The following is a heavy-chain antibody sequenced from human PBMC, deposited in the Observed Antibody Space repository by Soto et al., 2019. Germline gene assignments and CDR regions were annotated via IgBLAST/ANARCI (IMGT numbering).Heavy chain of an antibody. J-gene: IGHJ4*02. Sequence: PGGSLRLSCAASGFTFRSYGMHWVRQAPGKGLEWVAVISYDGSNKYYADSVKGRFTISRDNSKNTLYLQMNSLRAEDTAVYYCAKGLVLATIDYWGQGTLATVYS. CDR3: AKGLVLATIDY. V-gene: IGHV3-30*18. CDR2: ISYDGSNK. CDR1: GFTFRSYG.